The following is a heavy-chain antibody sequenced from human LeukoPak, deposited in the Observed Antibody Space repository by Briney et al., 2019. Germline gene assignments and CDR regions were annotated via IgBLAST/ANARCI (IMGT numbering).Heavy chain of an antibody. D-gene: IGHD6-19*01. J-gene: IGHJ4*02. Sequence: PSETLSLTCAVYGGSFSGDYWNWIRQPPGKGLEWIGEINHSGSTNSNPSLKSRGTISVDRSKNQFSLKLSSVTAADTAVYYCARRARYSSGWYYLDSWGQGTLVTVSS. CDR2: INHSGST. CDR1: GGSFSGDY. CDR3: ARRARYSSGWYYLDS. V-gene: IGHV4-34*01.